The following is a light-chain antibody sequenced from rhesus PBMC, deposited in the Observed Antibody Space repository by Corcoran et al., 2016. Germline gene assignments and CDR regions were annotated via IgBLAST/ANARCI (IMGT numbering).Light chain of an antibody. V-gene: IGLV3-44*01. CDR2: NDG. Sequence: SYDLAQPPSVSVSPGQTARITCGGDNIGSKNVHWYQQKAPQAPVLVIYNDGARQSGIPERFSGSKSGNTATLTISGVEAGDEADYYCQVWDSSSDHPVFGSGTKLTV. CDR1: NIGSKN. CDR3: QVWDSSSDHPV. J-gene: IGLJ6*01.